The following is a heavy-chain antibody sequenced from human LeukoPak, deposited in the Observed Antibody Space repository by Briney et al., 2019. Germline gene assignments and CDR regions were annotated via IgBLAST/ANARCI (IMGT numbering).Heavy chain of an antibody. Sequence: SETLPLTFLGSGGSLSRYYWRWIGQPAGRGREWIGYIYYSGSTNYNPSLKSRVTISIFTSKNQFSLKPRSVTAADAAVYYCAREPYDNGDYYYLAYGGQGTLVTVSS. CDR1: GGSLSRYY. CDR3: AREPYDNGDYYYLAY. CDR2: IYYSGST. D-gene: IGHD4-17*01. J-gene: IGHJ4*02. V-gene: IGHV4-59*01.